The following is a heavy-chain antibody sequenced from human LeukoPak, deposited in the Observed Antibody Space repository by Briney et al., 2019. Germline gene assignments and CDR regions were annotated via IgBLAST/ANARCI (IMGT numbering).Heavy chain of an antibody. J-gene: IGHJ4*02. Sequence: PSETLSLTCAVSGGSISSSNWWSWVRQPPGKGLEWIGEIYHSGSTNYNPSLKSRVTISVDKSKNQFSLKLSSVTAADTAVYYCARGHRYGDWLLYFDYWGQGTLVTVSS. V-gene: IGHV4-4*02. CDR1: GGSISSSNW. CDR3: ARGHRYGDWLLYFDY. D-gene: IGHD3-9*01. CDR2: IYHSGST.